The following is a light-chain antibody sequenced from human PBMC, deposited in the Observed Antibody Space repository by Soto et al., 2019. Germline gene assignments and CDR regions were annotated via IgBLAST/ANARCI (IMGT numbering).Light chain of an antibody. J-gene: IGKJ1*01. CDR1: QRVISNF. Sequence: DIVLTQSPGTLSLSPGERATLSCRASQRVISNFLAWYQQKPGQAPRLLIYGASSRATGIPDRFSGSGSGTDFTLTISRLEPEDFAVYYCQQYGTSPRTFGQGTKVDVK. V-gene: IGKV3-20*01. CDR3: QQYGTSPRT. CDR2: GAS.